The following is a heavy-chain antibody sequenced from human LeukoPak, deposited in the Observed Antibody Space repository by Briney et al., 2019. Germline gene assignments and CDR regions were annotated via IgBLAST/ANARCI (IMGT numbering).Heavy chain of an antibody. J-gene: IGHJ6*02. Sequence: TGGSLRLSCAASGFTFSSYSMNWVRQAPGKGLEWVSYISSSSSTIYYADSVKGRFTISRDNAKNSLYLQMNSLRAEGTAVYYCARVRRQGSSWDYYYYGMDVWGQGTTVTVSS. CDR3: ARVRRQGSSWDYYYYGMDV. V-gene: IGHV3-48*04. D-gene: IGHD6-13*01. CDR2: ISSSSSTI. CDR1: GFTFSSYS.